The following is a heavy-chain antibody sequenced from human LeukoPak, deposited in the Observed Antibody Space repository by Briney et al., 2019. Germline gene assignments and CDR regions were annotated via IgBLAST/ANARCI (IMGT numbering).Heavy chain of an antibody. CDR3: ARTSIVLRYFDWLDAFDI. CDR1: GFTFSSYS. D-gene: IGHD3-9*01. CDR2: ISSSSYI. V-gene: IGHV3-21*01. Sequence: GGSLRLSCAASGFTFSSYSMNWVRQAPGKGLEWVSSISSSSYIYYADSVKGRFTISRDNAKNSLYLQMNSLRAEDTAVYYCARTSIVLRYFDWLDAFDIWGQGTMVTVSS. J-gene: IGHJ3*02.